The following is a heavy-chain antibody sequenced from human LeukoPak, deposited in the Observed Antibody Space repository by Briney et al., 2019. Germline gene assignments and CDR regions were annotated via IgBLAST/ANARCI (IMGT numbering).Heavy chain of an antibody. CDR1: GGSISSHY. Sequence: SETLSLTCTVSGGSISSHYWSWIRQPPGKGLEWIGYIYYSGSTNYNPSLKSRVTISVDTSKNQFSLKLSSVTAADTAVYYCARSGGGQWLIRDYFDYWGPGTLVTVSS. J-gene: IGHJ4*02. CDR2: IYYSGST. CDR3: ARSGGGQWLIRDYFDY. V-gene: IGHV4-59*11. D-gene: IGHD6-19*01.